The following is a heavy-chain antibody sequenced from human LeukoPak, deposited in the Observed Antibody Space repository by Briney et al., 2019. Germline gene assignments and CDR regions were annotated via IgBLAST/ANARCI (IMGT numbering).Heavy chain of an antibody. D-gene: IGHD5-18*01. CDR3: ARASGDIVETATMGSY. CDR2: ISSSSSSI. CDR1: GLSFSNYA. V-gene: IGHV3-21*01. Sequence: GGSLRLSCAAPGLSFSNYAMNWVRQAPGKGLEWVSSISSSSSSIYYADSVKGRFTISRGNAKNSLYLQMNSLRAEDTAVYYCARASGDIVETATMGSYWGQGTLVTVSS. J-gene: IGHJ4*02.